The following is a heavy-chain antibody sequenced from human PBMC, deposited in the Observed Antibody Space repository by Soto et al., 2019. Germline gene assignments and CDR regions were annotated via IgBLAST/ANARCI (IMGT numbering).Heavy chain of an antibody. Sequence: LSLTCAVAGVSISSSQWLSWVLQSPGKGLEWIGEICHSGSTNYNPSLYSRVTVSLDKSKNQFSLKLTSVTAADTAVYYCATREGLPDPFDIWGQGTTVTVSS. CDR1: GVSISSSQW. CDR2: ICHSGST. J-gene: IGHJ3*02. V-gene: IGHV4-4*02. D-gene: IGHD1-26*01. CDR3: ATREGLPDPFDI.